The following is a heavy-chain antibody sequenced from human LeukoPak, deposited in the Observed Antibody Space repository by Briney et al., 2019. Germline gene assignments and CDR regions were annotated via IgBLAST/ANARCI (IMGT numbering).Heavy chain of an antibody. CDR1: GYTFTSYY. CDR3: ATPGGDYYGSGSYYMALGY. CDR2: INPSGGST. J-gene: IGHJ4*02. Sequence: GASVKVSCKASGYTFTSYYMHWVRQAPGQGLEWMGIINPSGGSTSYAQKFQGRVTMTRDTSTSTVYMELSSLRSEDTAVYYCATPGGDYYGSGSYYMALGYWGQGTLVTVSS. V-gene: IGHV1-46*01. D-gene: IGHD3-10*01.